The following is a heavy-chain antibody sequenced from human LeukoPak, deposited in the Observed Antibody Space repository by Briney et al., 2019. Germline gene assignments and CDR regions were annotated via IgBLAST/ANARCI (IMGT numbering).Heavy chain of an antibody. CDR2: ISWDGGST. CDR1: GFTFDDYT. D-gene: IGHD3-10*01. J-gene: IGHJ4*02. CDR3: AKDGVGFGDY. Sequence: GGSLRLSCAASGFTFDDYTMHWVRQAPGKGLEWVSLISWDGGSTYYADSVKGRFTISRDNSKNSLYLQMNNLRTEDTALYYCAKDGVGFGDYWGQGTLVTVSS. V-gene: IGHV3-43*01.